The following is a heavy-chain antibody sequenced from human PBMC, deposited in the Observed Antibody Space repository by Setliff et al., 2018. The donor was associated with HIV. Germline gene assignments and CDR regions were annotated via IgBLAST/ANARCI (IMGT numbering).Heavy chain of an antibody. CDR1: GGSINSGTYY. Sequence: KPSETLSLTCTVSGGSINSGTYYWSWIRQPAGKGLEWIGRVYNSGSANYNPSLTSRVTMSVDTSKNQFSLNLNCLTAADTAIYYCARGAEYPNWYFDLWGRGTLVTVSS. V-gene: IGHV4-61*02. J-gene: IGHJ2*01. CDR2: VYNSGSA. CDR3: ARGAEYPNWYFDL.